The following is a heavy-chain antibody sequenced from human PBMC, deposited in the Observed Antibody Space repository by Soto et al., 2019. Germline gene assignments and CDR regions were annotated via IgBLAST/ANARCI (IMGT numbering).Heavy chain of an antibody. J-gene: IGHJ5*02. D-gene: IGHD3-9*01. CDR3: ARHPPHFDSNWFDP. CDR2: IDPSDSYT. Sequence: GESLKISCKGSGYGFTSYWISWVRQMPGKGLEWMGRIDPSDSYTNYSPSFQGHVTISADKSISTAYLQWSSLKASDTAMSYCARHPPHFDSNWFDPWGQGTLVTVSS. CDR1: GYGFTSYW. V-gene: IGHV5-10-1*01.